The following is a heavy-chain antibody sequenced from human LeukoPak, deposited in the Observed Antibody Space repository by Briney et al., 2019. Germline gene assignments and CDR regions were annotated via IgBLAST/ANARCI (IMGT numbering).Heavy chain of an antibody. D-gene: IGHD3-16*02. V-gene: IGHV1-2*02. CDR2: INPNSGGT. J-gene: IGHJ4*02. Sequence: ASVKASCKASGYTFTGYYMHWVRQAPGQGLEWMGWINPNSGGTNYAQKFQGRVTMTRDTSISTAYMELSRLRSDDTAVYYCAIPGGYDYVWGSYRQPPYDYWGQGPLVTVSS. CDR3: AIPGGYDYVWGSYRQPPYDY. CDR1: GYTFTGYY.